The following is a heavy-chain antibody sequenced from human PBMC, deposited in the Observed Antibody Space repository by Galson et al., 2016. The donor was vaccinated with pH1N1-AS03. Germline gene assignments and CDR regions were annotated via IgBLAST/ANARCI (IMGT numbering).Heavy chain of an antibody. D-gene: IGHD1-1*01. Sequence: SLRLSCAASGFTFSSYEMHWVRQYTGKGLEWVSAIGVAGDTFYTDSVKGRFTISRENAKNSFYLQMNTLRAGGTAVYYCVRESSTNSGAAFDLWGQGTMVTVSS. J-gene: IGHJ3*01. V-gene: IGHV3-13*01. CDR1: GFTFSSYE. CDR2: IGVAGDT. CDR3: VRESSTNSGAAFDL.